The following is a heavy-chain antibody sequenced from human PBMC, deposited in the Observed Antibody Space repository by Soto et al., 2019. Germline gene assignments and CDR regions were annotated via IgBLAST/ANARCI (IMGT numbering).Heavy chain of an antibody. CDR1: GFTFSSYD. CDR3: AKGSGAFDI. D-gene: IGHD2-15*01. J-gene: IGHJ3*02. Sequence: GGSLRLSCAASGFTFSSYDMHWVRQATGKGLEWVSAIGTAGDTYYPGSVKGRFTISRDNSKNTLYLQMNSLRAEDTAVYYCAKGSGAFDIWGQGTMVTVSS. V-gene: IGHV3-13*01. CDR2: IGTAGDT.